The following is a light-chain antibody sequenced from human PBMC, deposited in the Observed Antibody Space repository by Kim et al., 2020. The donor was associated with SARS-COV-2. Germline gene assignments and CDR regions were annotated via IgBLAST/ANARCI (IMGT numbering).Light chain of an antibody. V-gene: IGLV2-14*03. J-gene: IGLJ3*02. Sequence: GQTITISCTGTSGDVGGYNYVSWYQQHPGTAPKLMIYDVSNRPSGVSNLFSVSKSGNTASLTISGLQAEDEADYYCSSYTSSSTLVFGGGTQLTVL. CDR1: SGDVGGYNY. CDR3: SSYTSSSTLV. CDR2: DVS.